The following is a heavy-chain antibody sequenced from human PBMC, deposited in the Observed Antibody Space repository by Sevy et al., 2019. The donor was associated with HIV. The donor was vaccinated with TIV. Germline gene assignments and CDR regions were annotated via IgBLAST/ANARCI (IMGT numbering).Heavy chain of an antibody. CDR3: TKDKSWGGFGS. CDR2: IKEDGGEE. V-gene: IGHV3-7*01. CDR1: GFSLSSYW. J-gene: IGHJ4*02. Sequence: GGSLRLSCAASGFSLSSYWMTWVRQAPGKGLEWVANIKEDGGEEYYVDFVRGRFSISRDNAKNSFYLHMSSLRVDDTAVYYCTKDKSWGGFGSWGQGILVTVSS. D-gene: IGHD3-10*01.